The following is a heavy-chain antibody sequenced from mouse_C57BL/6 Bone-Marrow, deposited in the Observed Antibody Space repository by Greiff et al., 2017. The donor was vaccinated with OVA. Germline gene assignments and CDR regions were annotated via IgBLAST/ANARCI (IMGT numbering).Heavy chain of an antibody. V-gene: IGHV1-72*01. CDR3: ARDVITTVVAPGFAY. D-gene: IGHD1-1*01. J-gene: IGHJ3*01. Sequence: QVQLQQPGAELVKPGASVKLSCKASGYTFTSYWMHWVKQRPGRGLEWIGRIDPNSGGTKYNEKFKSKATLTVDKPSSTAYMQLSSLTSEDSAVYYCARDVITTVVAPGFAYWGQGTLVTVSA. CDR1: GYTFTSYW. CDR2: IDPNSGGT.